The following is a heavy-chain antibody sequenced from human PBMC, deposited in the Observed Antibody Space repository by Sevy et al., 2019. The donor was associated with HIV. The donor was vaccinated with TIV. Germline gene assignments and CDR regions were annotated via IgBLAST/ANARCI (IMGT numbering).Heavy chain of an antibody. CDR3: ARLTTQPTSDLYGLDV. CDR2: INSDSGVT. V-gene: IGHV1-2*02. CDR1: GYIFSDYY. J-gene: IGHJ6*02. Sequence: ASVKVSCKASGYIFSDYYKHWVRQAPGQGLEWMAWINSDSGVTNYAQRFQGEVTVTRDTSLRTAYLELTNLKSNDTAIYYCARLTTQPTSDLYGLDVWGQGTTVTVSS. D-gene: IGHD4-17*01.